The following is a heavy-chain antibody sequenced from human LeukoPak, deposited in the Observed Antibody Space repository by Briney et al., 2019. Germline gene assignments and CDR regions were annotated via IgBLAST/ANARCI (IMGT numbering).Heavy chain of an antibody. Sequence: GGSLRLSCAASGFTFRSYSMNWVRQTPRKELEWVSSISDNSNYIYYADSVKGRFTISRDNAKNSLYLQMNSLRVEDTAVYYCARDQGDFWGQGTLVTVSS. CDR3: ARDQGDF. J-gene: IGHJ4*02. CDR1: GFTFRSYS. V-gene: IGHV3-21*01. CDR2: ISDNSNYI.